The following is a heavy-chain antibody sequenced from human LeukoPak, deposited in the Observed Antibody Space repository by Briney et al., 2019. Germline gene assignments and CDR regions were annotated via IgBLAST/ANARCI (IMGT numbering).Heavy chain of an antibody. CDR2: IYSGGST. Sequence: GGSLRLSCAASGFTVSSNYMSWVRQAPGKGLEWVSVIYSGGSTCYADSVKGRFTISRDNSKNTLYLQMNSLRAEDTAVYYCARDGQRGYSYGYDDWGQGTLVTVSS. V-gene: IGHV3-53*01. D-gene: IGHD5-18*01. CDR1: GFTVSSNY. J-gene: IGHJ4*02. CDR3: ARDGQRGYSYGYDD.